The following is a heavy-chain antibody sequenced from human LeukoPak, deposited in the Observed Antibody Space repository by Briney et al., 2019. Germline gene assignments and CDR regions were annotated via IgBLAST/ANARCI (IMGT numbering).Heavy chain of an antibody. CDR2: ISGSGGST. CDR3: AKDQDPIYSHFDY. D-gene: IGHD2-15*01. V-gene: IGHV3-23*01. Sequence: PGGSLRLSCAASGFTFSSYAMSWVRQAPGKGLEWVSAISGSGGSTYYADSVKGRFTISRDNSKNMLYLQMNSLRAEDTAVYYCAKDQDPIYSHFDYWGQGTLVTVSS. CDR1: GFTFSSYA. J-gene: IGHJ4*02.